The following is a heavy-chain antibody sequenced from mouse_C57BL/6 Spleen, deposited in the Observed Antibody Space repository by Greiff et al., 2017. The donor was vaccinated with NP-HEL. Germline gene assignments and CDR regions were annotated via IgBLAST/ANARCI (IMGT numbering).Heavy chain of an antibody. CDR3: ARSYYGSSYEYFDV. CDR1: GYTFTSYW. Sequence: QVQLQQPGAELVKPGASVKLSCKASGYTFTSYWMHWVKQRPGQGLEWIGMIHPNSGSTNYNEKFKSKATLTVDKSSSTAYMQLSSLTSEDSAVYYCARSYYGSSYEYFDVWAQGPRSPSPQ. CDR2: IHPNSGST. J-gene: IGHJ1*03. V-gene: IGHV1-64*01. D-gene: IGHD1-1*01.